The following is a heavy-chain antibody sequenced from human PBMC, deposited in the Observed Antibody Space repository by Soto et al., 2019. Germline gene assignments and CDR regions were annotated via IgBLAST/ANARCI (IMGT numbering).Heavy chain of an antibody. D-gene: IGHD3-9*01. CDR3: AHKGPEDWPLDY. V-gene: IGHV2-5*02. Sequence: QIPLKESGPTLVRPTQTLTLTCAFSGFSLSTSGVGVGWIRQPPGKALEWLAVIYWDDSKHYSPSLRSRLTITKATSQNQVVLTMTNMDPMDTGTYYCAHKGPEDWPLDYWGQGNLVTVSS. CDR1: GFSLSTSGVG. J-gene: IGHJ4*02. CDR2: IYWDDSK.